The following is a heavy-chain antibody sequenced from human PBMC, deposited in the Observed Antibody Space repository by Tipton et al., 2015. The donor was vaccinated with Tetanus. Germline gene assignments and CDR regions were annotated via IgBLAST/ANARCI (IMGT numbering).Heavy chain of an antibody. Sequence: TLSLTCAVSGGSISSGGYSWTWIRQPPGKGLEWIGYISHRGNTFFNSSLRSRVSISVDKSRNQFSLRLSSVTAADTAIYFCARGVRSFYDVLTGHPDWFGPWGQGTLVTVSS. CDR1: GGSISSGGYS. CDR3: ARGVRSFYDVLTGHPDWFGP. V-gene: IGHV4-30-2*01. CDR2: ISHRGNT. J-gene: IGHJ5*02. D-gene: IGHD3-9*01.